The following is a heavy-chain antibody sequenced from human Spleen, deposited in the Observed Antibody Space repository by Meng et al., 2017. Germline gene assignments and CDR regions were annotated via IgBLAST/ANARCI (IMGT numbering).Heavy chain of an antibody. CDR3: ARGLAAAAAGWFDP. D-gene: IGHD6-13*01. V-gene: IGHV1-3*04. CDR1: GYIFTAYA. CDR2: INIDNGNT. Sequence: QVQLVQSGTEVKKPGASVKVSCKASGYIFTAYAIHWVRQAPGQRLEWLGWINIDNGNTQNSQKFQGRVTITRDTSASSAYMEVSSLRSEDTAVYYCARGLAAAAAGWFDPWGQGTLVTVSS. J-gene: IGHJ5*02.